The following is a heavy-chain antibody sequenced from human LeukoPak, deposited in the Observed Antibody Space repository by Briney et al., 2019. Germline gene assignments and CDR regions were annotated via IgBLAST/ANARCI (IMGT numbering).Heavy chain of an antibody. J-gene: IGHJ5*02. V-gene: IGHV3-23*01. CDR3: ARGSTGASFTMVRGVRWFDP. D-gene: IGHD3-10*01. CDR2: ISGGVGST. CDR1: GFTFISYA. Sequence: GGSLRLSCAASGFTFISYAMSWVRQAPGKGLEWVSSISGGVGSTFYADSVKGRFTISRDNSKNTLYLQMNSLRAEDTAVYYCARGSTGASFTMVRGVRWFDPWGQGTLVTVSS.